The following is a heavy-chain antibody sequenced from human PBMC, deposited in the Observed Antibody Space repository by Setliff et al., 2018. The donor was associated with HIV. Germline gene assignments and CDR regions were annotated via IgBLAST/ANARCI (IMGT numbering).Heavy chain of an antibody. V-gene: IGHV4-34*01. D-gene: IGHD3-10*01. CDR3: AREGGQGYSGSGSFYHRNFDL. CDR2: INQSGNT. Sequence: SETLSLTCAVYGGSLSGYYWSWVRQSPGRGLEWIGEINQSGNTNFNPSLKSRLIISVDTSKSQFSLKLTSVTAADTALYYCAREGGQGYSGSGSFYHRNFDLWGRGTRGTVSS. J-gene: IGHJ2*01. CDR1: GGSLSGYY.